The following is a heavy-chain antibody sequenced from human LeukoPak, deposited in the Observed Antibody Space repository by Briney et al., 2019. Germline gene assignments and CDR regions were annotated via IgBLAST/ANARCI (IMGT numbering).Heavy chain of an antibody. CDR2: IYSGGST. V-gene: IGHV3-66*01. D-gene: IGHD3-10*01. Sequence: GGSLRLSCAASGFTVSSNYMSWVRQAPGKGLEWVSVIYSGGSTYYADSVKGRFTISRDNSKNTLYLQVNSLRAEDTAVYYCARDGDYYGSGSYNSAFDIWGQGTMVTVSS. CDR1: GFTVSSNY. CDR3: ARDGDYYGSGSYNSAFDI. J-gene: IGHJ3*02.